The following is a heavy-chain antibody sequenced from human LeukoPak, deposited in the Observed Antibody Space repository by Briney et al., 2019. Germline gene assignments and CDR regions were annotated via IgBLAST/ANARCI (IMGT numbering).Heavy chain of an antibody. D-gene: IGHD6-13*01. J-gene: IGHJ5*02. CDR3: ARGRYSSSWYSENWFDP. Sequence: ASVKVSCKASGYTFTSCDINWVRQATGQGLEWMGWMKPNSGDTGYAQRFQGRVTMTRDTSISTAYMELSSLRSEDTAVYYCARGRYSSSWYSENWFDPWGQGTLVTVSS. V-gene: IGHV1-8*01. CDR2: MKPNSGDT. CDR1: GYTFTSCD.